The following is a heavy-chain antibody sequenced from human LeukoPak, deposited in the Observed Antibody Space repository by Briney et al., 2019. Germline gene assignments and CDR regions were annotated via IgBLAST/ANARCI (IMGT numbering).Heavy chain of an antibody. CDR3: ARSRSGSYYYDGLDV. J-gene: IGHJ6*02. V-gene: IGHV4-31*03. Sequence: SQTLSLTCTVAGDSISSGGYYWSWIRQHPGKGLEWIGYIYYSGSTSYNPSLESRLAISVDTSKNQFSLELSSVTAADTAIYYCARSRSGSYYYDGLDVWGQGTTVTVSS. D-gene: IGHD2-15*01. CDR1: GDSISSGGYY. CDR2: IYYSGST.